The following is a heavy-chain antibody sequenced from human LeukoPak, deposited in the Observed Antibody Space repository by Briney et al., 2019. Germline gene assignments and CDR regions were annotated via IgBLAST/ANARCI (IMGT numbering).Heavy chain of an antibody. CDR2: IKQDASEK. D-gene: IGHD5-12*01. J-gene: IGHJ4*02. V-gene: IGHV3-7*01. CDR3: ARDLSGYDIDY. CDR1: GFTFSSYA. Sequence: PGGSLRLSCAASGFTFSSYAMSWVRQAPGKGLEWVANIKQDASEKYYVDSVKGRFTISRDNAKNSLYLQMNSLRAEDTAVYYCARDLSGYDIDYWGQGTLVTVSS.